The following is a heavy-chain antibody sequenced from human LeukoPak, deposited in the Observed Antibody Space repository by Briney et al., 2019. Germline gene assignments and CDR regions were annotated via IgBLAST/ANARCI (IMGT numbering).Heavy chain of an antibody. D-gene: IGHD2/OR15-2a*01. Sequence: GGSLRLPCAASGFTFSSYAMSWVRQAPGKGLEWVSAISGSGGSTYYADSVKGRFTISRDNSKNTLYLQMNSLRAEDTAVYYCAKGSSTNSGGTYAFDIWGQGTMVTVSS. J-gene: IGHJ3*02. CDR1: GFTFSSYA. CDR2: ISGSGGST. V-gene: IGHV3-23*01. CDR3: AKGSSTNSGGTYAFDI.